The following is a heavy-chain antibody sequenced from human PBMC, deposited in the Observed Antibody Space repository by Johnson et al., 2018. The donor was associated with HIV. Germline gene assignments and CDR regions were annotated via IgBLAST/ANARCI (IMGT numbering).Heavy chain of an antibody. Sequence: MLLVESGGGLVQPGWSLRLSCAASGFTFSSYAMSWVRQAPGKGLEWVSVIYSGGSTYHADSVKGRFTISRDNSKNTVYLQMNSLRAEDTAVYYCARGGLGDYVVAFDIWGQGTMVTVSS. CDR3: ARGGLGDYVVAFDI. D-gene: IGHD4-17*01. J-gene: IGHJ3*02. CDR2: IYSGGST. V-gene: IGHV3-66*01. CDR1: GFTFSSYA.